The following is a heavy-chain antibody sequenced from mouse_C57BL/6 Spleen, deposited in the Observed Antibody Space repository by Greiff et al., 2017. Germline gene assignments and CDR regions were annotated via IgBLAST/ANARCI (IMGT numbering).Heavy chain of an antibody. CDR3: ATSSDGYYDAMDY. V-gene: IGHV1-64*01. CDR2: IHPNSGST. J-gene: IGHJ4*01. CDR1: GYTFTSYW. Sequence: QVQLQQPGAELVKPGASVKLSCTASGYTFTSYWMHWVKQRPGQGLEWIGMIHPNSGSTNYNEKFKSKATLTVDKSSSTAYRQLSSLTSEDSAVYYCATSSDGYYDAMDYWGQGTSVTVSS. D-gene: IGHD2-3*01.